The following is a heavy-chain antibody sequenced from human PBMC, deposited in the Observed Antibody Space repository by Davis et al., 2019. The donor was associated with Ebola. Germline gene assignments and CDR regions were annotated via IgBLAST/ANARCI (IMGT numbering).Heavy chain of an antibody. Sequence: PGGSLRLSCAASGFTFSGSAMHWVRQAPGKGLEWVGRIRSKANSYATAYAASVKGRFTISRDDSKNTAYLQMNSLRAEDTAVYYCARDRGFNWFDPWGQGTLVTVSS. CDR2: IRSKANSYAT. CDR3: ARDRGFNWFDP. D-gene: IGHD3-16*01. CDR1: GFTFSGSA. J-gene: IGHJ5*02. V-gene: IGHV3-73*01.